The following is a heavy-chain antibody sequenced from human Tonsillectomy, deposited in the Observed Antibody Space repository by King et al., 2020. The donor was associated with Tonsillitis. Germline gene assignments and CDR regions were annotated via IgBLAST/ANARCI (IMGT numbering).Heavy chain of an antibody. J-gene: IGHJ4*02. CDR3: ARDGDLGVGSFDY. Sequence: EVQLVESGGGLVQPGGSLRLSCAASGFTFSASSMHWVRQAPGKGLEWISYISSSISAIYYADTVKGRFTVSRDNAKNSLYLQMSSLRAEDTAVYYCARDGDLGVGSFDYWGQGTLVSVSS. CDR1: GFTFSASS. D-gene: IGHD7-27*01. V-gene: IGHV3-48*01. CDR2: ISSSISAI.